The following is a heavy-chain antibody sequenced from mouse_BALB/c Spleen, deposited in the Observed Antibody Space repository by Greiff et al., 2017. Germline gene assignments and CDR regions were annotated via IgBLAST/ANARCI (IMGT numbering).Heavy chain of an antibody. CDR3: AKGRGTTATPFAY. J-gene: IGHJ3*01. CDR2: ISSGSSTI. V-gene: IGHV5-17*02. CDR1: GFTFSSFG. Sequence: VESGGGLVQPGGSRKLSCAASGFTFSSFGMHWVRQAPEKGLEWVAYISSGSSTIYYADTVKGRFTISRDNPKNTLFLQMTSLRSEDTAMYYCAKGRGTTATPFAYWGQGTLVTVSA. D-gene: IGHD1-2*01.